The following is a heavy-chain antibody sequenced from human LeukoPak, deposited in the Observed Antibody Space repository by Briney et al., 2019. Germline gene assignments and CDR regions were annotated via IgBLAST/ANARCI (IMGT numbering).Heavy chain of an antibody. CDR1: GYTFTSYG. V-gene: IGHV1-8*02. CDR3: ARTKGIAAAGTINWFDP. CDR2: MNPNSGNT. Sequence: ASVKVSCKASGYTFTSYGISWVRQATGQGLEWMGWMNPNSGNTGYAQKFQGRVTMTRNTSISTAYMELSSLRSEDTAVYYCARTKGIAAAGTINWFDPWGQGTLVTVSS. J-gene: IGHJ5*02. D-gene: IGHD6-13*01.